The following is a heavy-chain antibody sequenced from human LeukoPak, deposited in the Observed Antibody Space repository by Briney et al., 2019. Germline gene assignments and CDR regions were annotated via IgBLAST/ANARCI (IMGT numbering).Heavy chain of an antibody. CDR1: GFTFSSYW. Sequence: GGSLRLSCTASGFTFSSYWMSWVRQAPGKGLEWVANIKKDGSEKYSVDSVKGRFTISRDNAKTSLYLQMNSLRAEDTAVYYCARHLSGVTGYTYGRGIDYWGQGTLVTVSS. V-gene: IGHV3-7*01. J-gene: IGHJ4*02. CDR2: IKKDGSEK. CDR3: ARHLSGVTGYTYGRGIDY. D-gene: IGHD5-18*01.